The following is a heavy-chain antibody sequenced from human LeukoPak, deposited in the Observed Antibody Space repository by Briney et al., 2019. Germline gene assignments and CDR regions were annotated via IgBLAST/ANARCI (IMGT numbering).Heavy chain of an antibody. J-gene: IGHJ4*02. D-gene: IGHD3-22*01. Sequence: ASVKVSCKASGYTFTSYGISWVRQAPGQGLEWMGWISAYNGNTNYAQKLQGRVTMTTDTSTSTAYMELRSLRSDDTAVYYCAGDFGRYYYDSSGYFDYWGQGTLVTVSS. V-gene: IGHV1-18*01. CDR3: AGDFGRYYYDSSGYFDY. CDR1: GYTFTSYG. CDR2: ISAYNGNT.